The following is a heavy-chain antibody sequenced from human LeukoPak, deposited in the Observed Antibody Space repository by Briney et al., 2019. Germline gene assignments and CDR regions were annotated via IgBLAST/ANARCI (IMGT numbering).Heavy chain of an antibody. J-gene: IGHJ4*02. D-gene: IGHD3-3*01. CDR1: GFTFSNHA. Sequence: GGSLRLSCTASGFTFSNHAMTWVRQAPGKGLEWVSSMSSGGTYIYYADSVRGRFTISRDNAKNSLYLVMNSLRAEDTATYYCARDRPTGASGVFAVQWGQGTLVTVSS. V-gene: IGHV3-21*01. CDR3: ARDRPTGASGVFAVQ. CDR2: MSSGGTYI.